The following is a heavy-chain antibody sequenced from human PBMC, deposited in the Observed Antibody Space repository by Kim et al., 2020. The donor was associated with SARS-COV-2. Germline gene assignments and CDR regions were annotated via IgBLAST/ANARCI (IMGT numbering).Heavy chain of an antibody. Sequence: GGSLRLSCAASGFTFSSYAMHWVRQAPGKGLEWVAVISYDGSNKYYADSVKGRFTISRDNSKNTLYLQMNSLRAEDTAVYYCARGSRYFQHWGQGTLVTV. V-gene: IGHV3-30*04. CDR2: ISYDGSNK. CDR3: ARGSRYFQH. CDR1: GFTFSSYA. J-gene: IGHJ1*01.